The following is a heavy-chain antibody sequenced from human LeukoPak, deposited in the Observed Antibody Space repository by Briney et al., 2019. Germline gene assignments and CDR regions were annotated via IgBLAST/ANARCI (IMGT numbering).Heavy chain of an antibody. CDR3: AKHQSHYYDSSGYYHFDY. CDR1: GFPFSSYA. V-gene: IGHV3-23*01. D-gene: IGHD3-22*01. CDR2: ISGSGSST. J-gene: IGHJ4*02. Sequence: PGGSLQLSCAASGFPFSSYAMSRVRPAPGKGLEWVSAISGSGSSTYYAASVKGRFTISRDNSKDTLYLQMNSLRAEDTAVYYCAKHQSHYYDSSGYYHFDYWGQGTLVTVAS.